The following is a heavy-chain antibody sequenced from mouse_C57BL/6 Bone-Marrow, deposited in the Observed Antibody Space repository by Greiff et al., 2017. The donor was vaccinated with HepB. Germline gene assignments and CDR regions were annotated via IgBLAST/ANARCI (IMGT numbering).Heavy chain of an antibody. CDR3: ARGYYGNYEGFY. CDR2: ILPGSGST. V-gene: IGHV1-9*01. D-gene: IGHD2-1*01. Sequence: VQLQQPGAELVKPGASVKVSCKASGYTFTSYWMHWVKQRPGQGLEWIGEILPGSGSTNYNEKFKGKATFTADTSSNTAYMQLSSLTTEDSAIYYCARGYYGNYEGFYWGQGTTLTVSS. CDR1: GYTFTSYW. J-gene: IGHJ2*01.